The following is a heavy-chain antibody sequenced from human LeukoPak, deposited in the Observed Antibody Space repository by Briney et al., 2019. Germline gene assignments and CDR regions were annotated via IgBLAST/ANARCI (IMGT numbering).Heavy chain of an antibody. Sequence: PSETLSLTCTVSGYSISSGYFWGWIRQPPGKGLECIGTIYHSGSTYYNPSLKSRVTISVDTSKYQSSLKLNSVTAADTAVYYCARIYSSSWFLNWFDPWGQGTLVTVSS. D-gene: IGHD6-13*01. CDR1: GYSISSGYF. J-gene: IGHJ5*02. CDR2: IYHSGST. V-gene: IGHV4-38-2*02. CDR3: ARIYSSSWFLNWFDP.